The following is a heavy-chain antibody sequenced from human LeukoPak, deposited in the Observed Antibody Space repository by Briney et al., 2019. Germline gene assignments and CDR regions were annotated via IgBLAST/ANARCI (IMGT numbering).Heavy chain of an antibody. V-gene: IGHV1-18*01. CDR2: ISTYYGNT. CDR3: ARDEGYCTITTCYRNWFDP. CDR1: RYTFTNHG. Sequence: GASVTVSSKASRYTFTNHGISWVRQAPGQGLEWMGWISTYYGNTNYAQKLQGRVTITTDTSTSTAFMELRSLRSDDTAVYYCARDEGYCTITTCYRNWFDPWGEGTLVTVSS. J-gene: IGHJ5*02. D-gene: IGHD2-2*01.